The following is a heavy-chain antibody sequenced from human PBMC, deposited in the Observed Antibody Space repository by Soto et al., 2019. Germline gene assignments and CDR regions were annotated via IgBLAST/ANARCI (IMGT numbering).Heavy chain of an antibody. Sequence: GGSLRLSCAASGFTFSDYYMSWIRQAPGKGLEWVSYISSSSSYTNYADSVKGRFTISRDNAKNSLYLQMNSLRAEDTAVYYCASARDSSSWSKDYYYGMDVWGQGTTVTVSS. CDR1: GFTFSDYY. D-gene: IGHD6-13*01. CDR3: ASARDSSSWSKDYYYGMDV. J-gene: IGHJ6*02. V-gene: IGHV3-11*06. CDR2: ISSSSSYT.